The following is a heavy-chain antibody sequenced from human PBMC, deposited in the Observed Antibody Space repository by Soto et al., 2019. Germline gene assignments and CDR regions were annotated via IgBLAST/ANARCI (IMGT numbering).Heavy chain of an antibody. J-gene: IGHJ4*02. D-gene: IGHD3-3*02. CDR2: IYASRAT. CDR3: ARSHSFDGSIYHYYFDF. V-gene: IGHV4-59*01. Sequence: SETLSLTCTVSGGSIGSFYWSWIRQSPGGALEWIGYIYASRATTYNPSLESRITMSVDIPNNEFSLDLTSVTAADTAVYYCARSHSFDGSIYHYYFDFWGQGTLVTVSS. CDR1: GGSIGSFY.